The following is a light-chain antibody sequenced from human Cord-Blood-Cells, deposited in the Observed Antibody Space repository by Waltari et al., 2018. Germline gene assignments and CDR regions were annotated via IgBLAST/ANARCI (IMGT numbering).Light chain of an antibody. CDR1: QSVSSY. Sequence: EIVLTQSPATLSLSPGERATLSCRASQSVSSYLAWYQQKPGQALRLLIYDASNRATSIPARFSGSGSGTDFTLTISSLEPEDFAVYYCQQRSNWYTFGQGTKLEIK. J-gene: IGKJ2*01. CDR3: QQRSNWYT. CDR2: DAS. V-gene: IGKV3-11*01.